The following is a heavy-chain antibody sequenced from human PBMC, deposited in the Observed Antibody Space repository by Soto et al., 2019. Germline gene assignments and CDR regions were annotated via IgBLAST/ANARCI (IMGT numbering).Heavy chain of an antibody. D-gene: IGHD2-2*02. CDR3: ARDRRRSNTGIDP. CDR2: IYHSGST. V-gene: IGHV4-4*02. CDR1: GDSITSSTW. Sequence: QVQLQESGPGLVKPSETLSLTCAVSGDSITSSTWWSWVRQPPGKGLQWIGDIYHSGSTNYNPSLRSRVTIAVQKSKNQFSLTLTSVTAADTAIYFCARDRRRSNTGIDPWGQGTLVTVSS. J-gene: IGHJ5*02.